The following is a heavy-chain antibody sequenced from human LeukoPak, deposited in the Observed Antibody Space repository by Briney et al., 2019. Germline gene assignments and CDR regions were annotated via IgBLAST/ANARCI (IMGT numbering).Heavy chain of an antibody. D-gene: IGHD3-16*01. CDR1: GFTFSSYS. J-gene: IGHJ3*02. V-gene: IGHV3-21*01. CDR3: ARGLYYDYVWGSPDAFDI. Sequence: NPGGSLRLSCAASGFTFSSYSMNWVRQAPGKGLEWVSSISSSSSYIYYADSVKGRFTISRDNAKNSLYLQMNSLRAEDTAVYYCARGLYYDYVWGSPDAFDIWGQGTMVTVSS. CDR2: ISSSSSYI.